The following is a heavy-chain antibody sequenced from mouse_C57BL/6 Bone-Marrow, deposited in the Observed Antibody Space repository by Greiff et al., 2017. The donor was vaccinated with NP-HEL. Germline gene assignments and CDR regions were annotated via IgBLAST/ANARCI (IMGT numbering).Heavy chain of an antibody. CDR2: ISNGGGST. Sequence: EVQVVESGGGLVQPGGSLKLSCAASGFTFSDYYMYWVRQTPEKRLEWVAYISNGGGSTYYPDTVKGRFTISRDNAKNTLYLQMSRLKSEDTAMYYCARFYDGYAWFAYWGQGTLVTVSA. J-gene: IGHJ3*01. CDR3: ARFYDGYAWFAY. CDR1: GFTFSDYY. V-gene: IGHV5-12*01. D-gene: IGHD2-3*01.